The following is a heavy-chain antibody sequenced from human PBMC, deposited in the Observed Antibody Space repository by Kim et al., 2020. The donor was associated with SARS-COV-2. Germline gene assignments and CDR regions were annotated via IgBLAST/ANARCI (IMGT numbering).Heavy chain of an antibody. CDR3: ARDTGYSPDS. Sequence: SETLSLTCTVSGGSISSGGYYWSWVRQHPGKGLEWIGYIYYSGNTYYNPSLKSRLIISVDTSKNQFSLNLSSVTAADTAVYYCARDTGYSPDSWGQGTLV. D-gene: IGHD5-18*01. J-gene: IGHJ4*02. V-gene: IGHV4-31*03. CDR2: IYYSGNT. CDR1: GGSISSGGYY.